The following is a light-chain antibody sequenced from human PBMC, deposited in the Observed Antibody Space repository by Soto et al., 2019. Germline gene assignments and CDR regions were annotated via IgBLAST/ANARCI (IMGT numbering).Light chain of an antibody. V-gene: IGKV3-11*01. Sequence: EIVLTQSPATLSLSPGERATLSSRASQSVSSYLAGYQHKPGQAPRLLIYDASNRATGIPARFIGSGSGTDFTLTISSLEPEDFAVYYCQQRSNLPWTFGQGTKVEIK. CDR3: QQRSNLPWT. CDR2: DAS. J-gene: IGKJ1*01. CDR1: QSVSSY.